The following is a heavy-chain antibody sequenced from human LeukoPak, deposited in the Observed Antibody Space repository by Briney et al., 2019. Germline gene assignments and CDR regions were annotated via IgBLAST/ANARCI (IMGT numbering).Heavy chain of an antibody. CDR3: ARRDAYNYNFDY. D-gene: IGHD5-24*01. CDR2: IYYSGST. Sequence: PSETLSLTCTVSGGSISSSSYYWGWIRQPPGKGLEWIGSIYYSGSTYYNPSLKSRVTISVDTSKNQFSLKLSSVTAADTAVYYCARRDAYNYNFDYWGQGTLVTVSS. V-gene: IGHV4-39*07. J-gene: IGHJ4*02. CDR1: GGSISSSSYY.